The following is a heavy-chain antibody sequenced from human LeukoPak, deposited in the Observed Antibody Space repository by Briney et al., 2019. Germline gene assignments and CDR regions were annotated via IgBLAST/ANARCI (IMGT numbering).Heavy chain of an antibody. CDR3: ARAYSSGWYRSGSYLMFDP. D-gene: IGHD6-19*01. V-gene: IGHV4-59*01. J-gene: IGHJ5*02. CDR1: GGSISSYY. CDR2: IYYSGST. Sequence: PSETLSLTCTVSGGSISSYYWSWIRQPPGKGLEWIGYIYYSGSTNYNPSLKSRVTISVDTSKNQFSLKLSSVTAADTAVYYCARAYSSGWYRSGSYLMFDPWGQGTLVTVSS.